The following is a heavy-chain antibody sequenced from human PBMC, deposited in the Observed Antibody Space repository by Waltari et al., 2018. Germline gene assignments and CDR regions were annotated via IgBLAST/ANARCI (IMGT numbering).Heavy chain of an antibody. V-gene: IGHV1-69*01. Sequence: QVRLVQSGAEVKKPGSSVKFSCQAFGGSFSSYSINWVRQAPGQGLEWMGGIIPVFGTANYAQKFQDRLAITADESTSTAYMELSSLRSEDTAAYYCTTSSYCGTTTCYQYYGMDVWGQGTTVTVSS. CDR3: TTSSYCGTTTCYQYYGMDV. J-gene: IGHJ6*02. CDR2: IIPVFGTA. CDR1: GGSFSSYS. D-gene: IGHD2-2*01.